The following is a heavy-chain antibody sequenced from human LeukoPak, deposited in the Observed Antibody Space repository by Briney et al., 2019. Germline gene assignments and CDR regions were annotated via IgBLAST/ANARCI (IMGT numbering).Heavy chain of an antibody. V-gene: IGHV3-11*04. CDR2: ISSSGSTI. CDR3: VRDHRRRHYDSQARDTFDI. D-gene: IGHD3-22*01. J-gene: IGHJ3*02. CDR1: GFTFSDYY. Sequence: PGGSLRLSCAASGFTFSDYYMSWIRQAPGKGLEWVSYISSSGSTIYYADSVKGRFTISRDNAKNSLYLQMNSLRAEDTAVYYCVRDHRRRHYDSQARDTFDIWGQGTMVTVSS.